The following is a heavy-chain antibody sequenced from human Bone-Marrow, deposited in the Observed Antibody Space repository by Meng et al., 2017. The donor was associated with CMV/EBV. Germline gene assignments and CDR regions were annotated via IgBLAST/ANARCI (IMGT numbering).Heavy chain of an antibody. CDR2: INHSGST. CDR3: ARMRPDLFDP. V-gene: IGHV4-34*01. CDR1: GGSFSGYY. J-gene: IGHJ5*02. Sequence: SETLSLTCAVYGGSFSGYYWSWIRQPPGKGLEWIGEINHSGSTNYNPSLKSRVTISVDTSKNQFSLKLSSVTAADTAVYYCARMRPDLFDPWGQGTLVTVSS.